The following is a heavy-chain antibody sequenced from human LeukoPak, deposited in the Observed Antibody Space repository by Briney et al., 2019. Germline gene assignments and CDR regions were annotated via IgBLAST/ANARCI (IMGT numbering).Heavy chain of an antibody. J-gene: IGHJ3*02. V-gene: IGHV4-59*01. D-gene: IGHD3-9*01. CDR2: IYYSGST. CDR1: GGSISSYY. CDR3: ARSTYYDILNAFDI. Sequence: SETLSLTCTVSGGSISSYYWSWIRQPPGKGLEWIGYIYYSGSTNYNPSLKSRVTISVDTSKNQFSLKLSSVTAADTAVYYCARSTYYDILNAFDIWGQGTMVTVSS.